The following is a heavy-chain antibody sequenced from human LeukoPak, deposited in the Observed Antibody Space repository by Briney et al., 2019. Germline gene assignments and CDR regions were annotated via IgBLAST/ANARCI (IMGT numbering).Heavy chain of an antibody. D-gene: IGHD2-15*01. Sequence: PSETLSLTCTVSGGSISSSSYYWGWIRQPPGKGLEWIGSIYHSGSTYYNPSLKSRVTISVDTSKNQFSLRPSSVTAADTAVYYCARDGVAARNWFDPWGQGALVTVSS. CDR1: GGSISSSSYY. V-gene: IGHV4-39*07. CDR3: ARDGVAARNWFDP. J-gene: IGHJ5*02. CDR2: IYHSGST.